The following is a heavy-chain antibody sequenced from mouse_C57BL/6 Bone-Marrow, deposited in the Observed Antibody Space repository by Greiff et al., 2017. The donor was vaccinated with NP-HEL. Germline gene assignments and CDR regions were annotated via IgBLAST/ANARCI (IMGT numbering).Heavy chain of an antibody. CDR3: AKPSTGVARNYAMDY. D-gene: IGHD1-1*01. J-gene: IGHJ4*01. CDR1: GFSLTSYG. V-gene: IGHV2-5*01. Sequence: VKLMESGPGLVQPSQSLSITCTVSGFSLTSYGVHWVRQSPGKGLEWLGVIWRGGSTDYNAAFMSSLSIPKDNSKSQVFFKMNSLQADDTAIYYCAKPSTGVARNYAMDYWGQGTSVTVSS. CDR2: IWRGGST.